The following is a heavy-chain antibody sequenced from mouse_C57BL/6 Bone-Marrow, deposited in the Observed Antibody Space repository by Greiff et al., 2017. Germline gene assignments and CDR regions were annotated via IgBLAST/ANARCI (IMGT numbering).Heavy chain of an antibody. V-gene: IGHV1-85*01. D-gene: IGHD1-1*01. CDR3: ARGDGSSYWYFDV. J-gene: IGHJ1*03. CDR1: GYTFTSYD. CDR2: IYPRDGST. Sequence: VQRVEPGPELVKPGASVKLSCKASGYTFTSYDINWVKQRPGQGLEWIGRIYPRDGSTKYNEKFKGKATLTVDKSSSTAYMELHSLTSEDSAVYFGARGDGSSYWYFDVWGKGTTVTVSA.